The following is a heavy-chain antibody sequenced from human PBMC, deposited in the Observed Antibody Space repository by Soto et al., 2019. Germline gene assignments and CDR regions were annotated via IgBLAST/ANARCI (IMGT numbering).Heavy chain of an antibody. D-gene: IGHD2-15*01. J-gene: IGHJ3*02. CDR2: IIPIFGTA. Sequence: QVQLVQSGAEVKKPGSSVKVSCKASGGTFSSYAISWVRQAPGQGLEWMGGIIPIFGTANYAQKFQGRVTITADESTSTAKMELSSLRSEDTAVYDCASPSSYGSGGSGYAYQHAFDIWGQGTMVTVSS. CDR1: GGTFSSYA. V-gene: IGHV1-69*01. CDR3: ASPSSYGSGGSGYAYQHAFDI.